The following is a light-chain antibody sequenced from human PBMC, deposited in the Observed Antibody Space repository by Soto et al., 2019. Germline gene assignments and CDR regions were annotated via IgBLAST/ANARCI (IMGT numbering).Light chain of an antibody. Sequence: VVTQEPSLTVSPGGTVTLTCASSTGAVTKGFSPNWLQQRPGQPPRALIYSINKTHSWTPARFSGSLLGGKAALTLSGVQPEDEAVYYCLLWYSGAYFFGTGTKV. CDR3: LLWYSGAYF. V-gene: IGLV7-43*01. CDR2: SIN. CDR1: TGAVTKGFS. J-gene: IGLJ1*01.